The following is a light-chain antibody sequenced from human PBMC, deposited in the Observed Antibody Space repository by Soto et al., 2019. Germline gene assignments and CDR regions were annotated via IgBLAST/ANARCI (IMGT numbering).Light chain of an antibody. CDR1: SSDIGGYNY. CDR3: GSYPTSSTLEV. CDR2: DVS. V-gene: IGLV2-14*03. Sequence: QSALTQPASVSGSPGQSITISCTGTSSDIGGYNYVSWYQQHPGKAPKLMIYDVSNRPSGVSNRFSGSKSGNTASLTISGLQAEDEADYYCGSYPTSSTLEVFGTGTNLPAL. J-gene: IGLJ1*01.